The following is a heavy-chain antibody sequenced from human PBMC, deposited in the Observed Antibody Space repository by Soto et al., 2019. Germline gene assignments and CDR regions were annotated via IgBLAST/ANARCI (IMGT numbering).Heavy chain of an antibody. Sequence: PSETLSLTCTVSGGSISSSSYYWGWIRQPPGKGLEWIGSIYYSGSTYYNPSLKSRVTISVDTSKNQFSLKLSSVTAADTAVYYCARNGWGVGDWGQAILVAVRS. D-gene: IGHD6-19*01. V-gene: IGHV4-39*01. CDR3: ARNGWGVGD. J-gene: IGHJ4*02. CDR2: IYYSGST. CDR1: GGSISSSSYY.